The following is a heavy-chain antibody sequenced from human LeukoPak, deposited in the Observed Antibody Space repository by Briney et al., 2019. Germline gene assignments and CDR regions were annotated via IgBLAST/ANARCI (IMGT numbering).Heavy chain of an antibody. Sequence: GGSLRLSCAASGFTFDDYAMHWVRQAPGKGLEWVSGISWNSGSIGYADSVKGRFTISRDNSKNTLYLQMNSLRAEDTAVYYCAKDQGPGYDFWSGYPFDYWGQGTLVTVSS. J-gene: IGHJ4*02. CDR3: AKDQGPGYDFWSGYPFDY. V-gene: IGHV3-9*01. CDR1: GFTFDDYA. D-gene: IGHD3-3*01. CDR2: ISWNSGSI.